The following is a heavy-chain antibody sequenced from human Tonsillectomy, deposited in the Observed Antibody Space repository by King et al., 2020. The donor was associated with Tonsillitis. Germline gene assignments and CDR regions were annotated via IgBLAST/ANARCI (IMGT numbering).Heavy chain of an antibody. CDR3: AKTYSVSYRAFDY. J-gene: IGHJ4*02. Sequence: VQLVESGGGVVQPGGSLRLSCAASGFTFSSYGMHWVRQAPGKGLEWVAFIRYDGSNKYYADSVKGRFTISRDNSKNTLYLQMNSLRAEDTAVYYCAKTYSVSYRAFDYWGQGTLVTVSS. D-gene: IGHD1-26*01. CDR1: GFTFSSYG. V-gene: IGHV3-30*02. CDR2: IRYDGSNK.